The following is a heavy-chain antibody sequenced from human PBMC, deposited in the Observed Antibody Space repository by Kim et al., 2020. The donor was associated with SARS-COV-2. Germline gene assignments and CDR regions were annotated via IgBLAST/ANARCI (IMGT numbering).Heavy chain of an antibody. Sequence: GGSLRLSCAASGFTFSSYAMSWVRQAPGKGLEWVSAISGSGVSTYYADSVKGRFTISRDNAKNTLYLQMNSLRAEDTAVYYCAKDVSYSDFWSASYPRPLDYWGQGTLVTVSS. CDR3: AKDVSYSDFWSASYPRPLDY. CDR2: ISGSGVST. V-gene: IGHV3-23*01. J-gene: IGHJ4*02. CDR1: GFTFSSYA. D-gene: IGHD3-3*01.